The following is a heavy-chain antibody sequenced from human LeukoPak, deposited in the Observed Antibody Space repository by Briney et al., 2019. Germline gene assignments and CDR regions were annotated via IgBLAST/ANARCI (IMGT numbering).Heavy chain of an antibody. Sequence: PGGSLRLSCSASGFTFSSYAMSWVLQAPGKGLEWVSGVSGRGDRTYYVESVKGRFTISRDNSKSTLYLQMSSLRAEDTAVYYCAKDRYYGSGSYYRPYYFDSWGQGTLVTVSS. D-gene: IGHD3-10*01. CDR1: GFTFSSYA. CDR3: AKDRYYGSGSYYRPYYFDS. J-gene: IGHJ4*02. V-gene: IGHV3-23*01. CDR2: VSGRGDRT.